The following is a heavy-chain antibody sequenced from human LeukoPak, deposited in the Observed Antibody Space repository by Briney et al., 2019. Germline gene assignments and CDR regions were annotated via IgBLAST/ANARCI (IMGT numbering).Heavy chain of an antibody. CDR2: MNPNSGNT. J-gene: IGHJ6*03. CDR3: ATSHGSGTYMDV. Sequence: ASVKVSCKASGYTFTSYDINWVRQATGQGLEWMGWMNPNSGNTGYAQKFQGRVTMTRNTSISTAYMELSSLRSEDTAVYYCATSHGSGTYMDVWGKGTTVTISS. D-gene: IGHD3-10*01. V-gene: IGHV1-8*01. CDR1: GYTFTSYD.